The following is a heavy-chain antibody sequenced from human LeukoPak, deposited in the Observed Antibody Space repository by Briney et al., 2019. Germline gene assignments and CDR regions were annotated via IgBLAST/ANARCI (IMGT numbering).Heavy chain of an antibody. V-gene: IGHV3-23*01. D-gene: IGHD2-21*02. CDR2: ISSTGGTT. CDR1: GITFSSYG. J-gene: IGHJ4*02. CDR3: ARAEGDFGFDY. Sequence: PGGSLRLSCAASGITFSSYGMSWVRQAPGKGLEWVSSISSTGGTTYYADSVKGRFTISRDNSKNTLYLQMNSLRAEDTAIYYCARAEGDFGFDYWGQGTLVTVSS.